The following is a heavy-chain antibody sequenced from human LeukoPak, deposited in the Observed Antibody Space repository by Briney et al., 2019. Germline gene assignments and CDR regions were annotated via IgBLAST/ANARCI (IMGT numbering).Heavy chain of an antibody. CDR3: ATDSSGG. D-gene: IGHD3-22*01. Sequence: ASVKVSCKVSGHILADLAIHWVRQAPGRGLEWLGGFDPEDAVTVYAQKFQGRVTMTEDTSTDTAYMELSSLQSEDTAVYFCATDSSGGWGQGTLVTVSS. J-gene: IGHJ4*02. CDR2: FDPEDAVT. V-gene: IGHV1-24*01. CDR1: GHILADLA.